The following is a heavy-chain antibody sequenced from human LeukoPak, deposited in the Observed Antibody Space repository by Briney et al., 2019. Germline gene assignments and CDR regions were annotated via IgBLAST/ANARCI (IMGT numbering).Heavy chain of an antibody. CDR2: IKQDGSEK. CDR3: ARDFSGEGGYYDIWTGYFDY. Sequence: PGGSRRLAWAASGFTLSSYWMSWVRQAAGEGLEWVANIKQDGSEKYYVDSGKGRFTTARDNAKNSPYLQMNSLRAEDTDVYYCARDFSGEGGYYDIWTGYFDYWGQGPLVTVSS. D-gene: IGHD3-9*01. V-gene: IGHV3-7*01. J-gene: IGHJ4*02. CDR1: GFTLSSYW.